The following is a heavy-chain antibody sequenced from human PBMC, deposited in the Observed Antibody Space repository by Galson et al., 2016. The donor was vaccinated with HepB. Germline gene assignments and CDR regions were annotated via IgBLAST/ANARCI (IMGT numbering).Heavy chain of an antibody. D-gene: IGHD5-24*01. CDR3: MRGLEMATVRHGVDV. J-gene: IGHJ6*02. Sequence: QSGAEVKKPGESLKISCKGSGYIFTNFWIGWVRQMPGKGLEWVALISPDGSDTRYGPSFEGQVTISADTFISTAYLQWSSLEASDTATYYCMRGLEMATVRHGVDVWGQGTTVTVSS. CDR1: GYIFTNFW. V-gene: IGHV5-51*01. CDR2: ISPDGSDT.